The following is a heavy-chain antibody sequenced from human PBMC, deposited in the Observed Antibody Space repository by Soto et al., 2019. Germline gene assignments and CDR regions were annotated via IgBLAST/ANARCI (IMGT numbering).Heavy chain of an antibody. Sequence: DVQLLESGGGLVQPGGSLRLSCTASGFPFNTKSMTWVRQAPGKGLEWVSALTATSGRPYYADSVKGRFTISRDNSKNTLYLQMNTLGSEDTGFYYCAKDLRGPEAGTWYLDLWGRGTMVTVSS. CDR1: GFPFNTKS. D-gene: IGHD6-13*01. J-gene: IGHJ2*01. V-gene: IGHV3-23*01. CDR3: AKDLRGPEAGTWYLDL. CDR2: LTATSGRP.